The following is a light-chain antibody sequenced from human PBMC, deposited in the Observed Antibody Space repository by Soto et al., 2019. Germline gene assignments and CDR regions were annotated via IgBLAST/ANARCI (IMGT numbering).Light chain of an antibody. CDR3: QQRNSWPLT. J-gene: IGKJ4*01. Sequence: EIVMTQSPATLSVSPGERATLSCRASQSVSINLAWYQQKPGQAPRVLIYDASNRAPGIPARFSASGSGTDFILTISSLEPEDFAVYYCQQRNSWPLTFGGGTKVDI. CDR1: QSVSIN. CDR2: DAS. V-gene: IGKV3-11*01.